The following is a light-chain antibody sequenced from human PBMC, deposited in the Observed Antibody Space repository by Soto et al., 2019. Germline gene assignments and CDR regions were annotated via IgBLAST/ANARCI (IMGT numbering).Light chain of an antibody. V-gene: IGLV1-40*01. CDR3: QSYDLSLHHYV. CDR2: GDN. CDR1: SSNIGAPYD. J-gene: IGLJ1*01. Sequence: QSVLPQPPSVSGPPVQRVSISCTGSSSNIGAPYDVHWYQHLPGTAPNLLIYGDNNRPSGVPDRFSGSKSGTSASLAITRLQAEHEADYYCQSYDLSLHHYVLGSGTKVT.